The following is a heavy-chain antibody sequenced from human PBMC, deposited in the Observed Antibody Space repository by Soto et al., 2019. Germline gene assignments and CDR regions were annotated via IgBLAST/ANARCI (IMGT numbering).Heavy chain of an antibody. V-gene: IGHV6-1*01. CDR3: ARIRVYDSYNYYGIAV. D-gene: IGHD3-3*01. CDR2: TYYRSKWYN. J-gene: IGHJ6*02. Sequence: SQTLSLTGAISGDSVSSNSAAWNWIRQSPSRGLEWLGRTYYRSKWYNDYAVSVKSRITINPDTSKNQFSLQLNSVTPEDTAVYYCARIRVYDSYNYYGIAVRAQRTTVTGSS. CDR1: GDSVSSNSAA.